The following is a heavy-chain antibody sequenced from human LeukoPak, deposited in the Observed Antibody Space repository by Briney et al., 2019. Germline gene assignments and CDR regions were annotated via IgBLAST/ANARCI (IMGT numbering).Heavy chain of an antibody. J-gene: IGHJ4*02. Sequence: ASVKVSCKASGYTFTGYYMHWVRQAPGQGLEWMGWINPNSGGTNYAQKFQGWVTMTRDTSISTAYMELSRLRSDDTAVYYCARDRGGYSYGYANTGYFDYWGQGTLVTVSS. V-gene: IGHV1-2*04. CDR3: ARDRGGYSYGYANTGYFDY. CDR1: GYTFTGYY. CDR2: INPNSGGT. D-gene: IGHD5-18*01.